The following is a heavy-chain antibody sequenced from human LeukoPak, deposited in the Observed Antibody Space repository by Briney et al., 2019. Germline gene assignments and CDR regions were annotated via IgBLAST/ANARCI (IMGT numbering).Heavy chain of an antibody. CDR3: ARDFLTVADFDWLFPGY. Sequence: GRSLRLSCAASGFTFSSYAMYWVRQAPGKGLEWVAVISYDGSNKYYADSVKGRFTISRDNSKNTLYLQMNSLRAEDTAVYYCARDFLTVADFDWLFPGYWGQGTLVTVSS. CDR2: ISYDGSNK. D-gene: IGHD3-9*01. CDR1: GFTFSSYA. V-gene: IGHV3-30*04. J-gene: IGHJ4*02.